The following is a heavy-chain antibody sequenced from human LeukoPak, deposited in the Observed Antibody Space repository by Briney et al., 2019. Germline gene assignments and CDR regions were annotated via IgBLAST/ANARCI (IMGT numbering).Heavy chain of an antibody. CDR3: ARGGYSGTYYFDY. D-gene: IGHD1-26*01. V-gene: IGHV3-23*01. Sequence: GGSLRLSCAASGFTFSSFAMRWVRQAPGKGLEWVSSISGNGVGTYYADSVKGRFTISRDNSKSTLYLQMNSLTAEDTAVYYCARGGYSGTYYFDYWGQGTLVTVSS. J-gene: IGHJ4*02. CDR1: GFTFSSFA. CDR2: ISGNGVGT.